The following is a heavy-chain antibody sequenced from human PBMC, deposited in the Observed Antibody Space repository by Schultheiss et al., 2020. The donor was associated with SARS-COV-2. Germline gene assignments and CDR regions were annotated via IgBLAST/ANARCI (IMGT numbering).Heavy chain of an antibody. Sequence: ASVKVSCKASGYTFTGYYMHWVRQAPGQGLEWMGWISSYNGNTNYAQKLQGRVTMTTDTSTSTAYMELRSLRSDDTAVYYCARDSGGYSYGYSYYYYGLDVWGQGTTVTVSS. CDR1: GYTFTGYY. CDR3: ARDSGGYSYGYSYYYYGLDV. CDR2: ISSYNGNT. V-gene: IGHV1-18*04. D-gene: IGHD5-18*01. J-gene: IGHJ6*02.